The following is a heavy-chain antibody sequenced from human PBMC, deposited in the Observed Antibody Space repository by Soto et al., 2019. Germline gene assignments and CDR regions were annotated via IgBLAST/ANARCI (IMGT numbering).Heavy chain of an antibody. V-gene: IGHV3-74*01. J-gene: IGHJ4*02. Sequence: GGSLRLSCAASGFTFTDYWTHWVRQAPGKGLVWVSRINSDGSRTSYADSVTGRFTISRDNAKNTLYLQMNSLRVEETALYYCASATYRGFYFDYWGQGTLVTVSS. D-gene: IGHD5-18*01. CDR3: ASATYRGFYFDY. CDR1: GFTFTDYW. CDR2: INSDGSRT.